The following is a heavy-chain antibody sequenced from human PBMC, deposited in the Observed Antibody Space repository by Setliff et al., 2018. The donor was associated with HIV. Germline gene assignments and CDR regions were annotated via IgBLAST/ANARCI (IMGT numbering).Heavy chain of an antibody. CDR1: GYTFATYG. J-gene: IGHJ1*01. CDR3: ARGGSSGWPH. CDR2: IIPIFGTA. V-gene: IGHV1-69*13. Sequence: SVKVSCKASGYTFATYGISWVRQAPGQGLEWMGGIIPIFGTANYAQKFQGRVTITADESTSTAYMELSSLRSEDTAVYYCARGGSSGWPHWGQGTLVTVSS. D-gene: IGHD6-19*01.